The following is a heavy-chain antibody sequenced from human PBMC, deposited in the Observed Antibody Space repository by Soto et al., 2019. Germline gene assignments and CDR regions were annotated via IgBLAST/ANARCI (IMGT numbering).Heavy chain of an antibody. D-gene: IGHD1-1*01. V-gene: IGHV1-18*04. CDR1: GYTSTTFG. CDR2: ISVDNHNT. J-gene: IGHJ6*02. CDR3: TKSIGAPGNARDYYYGMDV. Sequence: QVQLVQSGGEVKSPGASVKVSCKASGYTSTTFGISWVRQAPGQGLEWLGWISVDNHNTVYAQKFPGRVTMTTDTSTSTVYMEVRSLRSDDTAIYYCTKSIGAPGNARDYYYGMDVWGQGTTVTVSS.